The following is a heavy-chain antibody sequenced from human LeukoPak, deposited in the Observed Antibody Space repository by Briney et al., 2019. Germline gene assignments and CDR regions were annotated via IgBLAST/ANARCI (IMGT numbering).Heavy chain of an antibody. CDR3: ASLPPEAYGSTYFFDG. V-gene: IGHV4-39*01. D-gene: IGHD6-13*01. CDR1: GSSSSSSNSY. J-gene: IGHJ4*02. CDR2: VYYSGST. Sequence: VTPSETLSLTCTVSGSSSSSSNSYWGWIRQPPGKGLEWIGTVYYSGSTYYNPSLKSRVTISVDSSKNQFSLKLSSVTAADTAVYYCASLPPEAYGSTYFFDGGDQASLVTVSS.